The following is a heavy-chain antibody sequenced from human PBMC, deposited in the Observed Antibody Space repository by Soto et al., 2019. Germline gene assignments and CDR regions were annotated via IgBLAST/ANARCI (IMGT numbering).Heavy chain of an antibody. CDR1: GGSISSSNW. CDR3: AGWIQLQQYYYYGMDV. J-gene: IGHJ6*02. D-gene: IGHD5-18*01. V-gene: IGHV4-4*02. CDR2: IYHSGST. Sequence: QVQLQESGPGLVKPSGTLSLTCAVSGGSISSSNWWSWVRQPPGKGLEWIGEIYHSGSTNYNPSLKSRVTLSVDKSKNQFSLKLSAVTAADTAVYYCAGWIQLQQYYYYGMDVWGQGTTVTVSS.